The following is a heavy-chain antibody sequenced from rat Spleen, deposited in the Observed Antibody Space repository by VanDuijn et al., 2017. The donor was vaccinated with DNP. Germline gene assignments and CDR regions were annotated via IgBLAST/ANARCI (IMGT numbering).Heavy chain of an antibody. CDR2: ISYDGGST. J-gene: IGHJ4*01. CDR3: VRPEAEAA. Sequence: EVQLVESGGGLVQPGRSLKLSCAASGFTFSDYYMAWVRQAPTKGLEWVAYISYDGGSTYHGDSVKGRFTISRANEKSTLYLQMNSLRSEDMATYYCVRPEAEAAWGQGTSVTVSS. CDR1: GFTFSDYY. V-gene: IGHV5-22*01.